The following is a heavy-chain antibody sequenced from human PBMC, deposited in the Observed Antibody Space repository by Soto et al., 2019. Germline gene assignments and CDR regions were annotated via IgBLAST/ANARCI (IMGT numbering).Heavy chain of an antibody. J-gene: IGHJ5*02. Sequence: SETLSLTCTVSGGSISSSSYYWGWIRQPPGKGLEWIGSIYYSGSTYYNPSLKSRVIISVDTSKNQFSLKLSSVTAADTAVYYCARGSSTYCSGGSCYFEVWFDPWGQGTLVTVSS. CDR3: ARGSSTYCSGGSCYFEVWFDP. CDR2: IYYSGST. V-gene: IGHV4-39*01. CDR1: GGSISSSSYY. D-gene: IGHD2-15*01.